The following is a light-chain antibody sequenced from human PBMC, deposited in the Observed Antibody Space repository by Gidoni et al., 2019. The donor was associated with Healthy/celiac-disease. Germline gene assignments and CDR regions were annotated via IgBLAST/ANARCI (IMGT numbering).Light chain of an antibody. CDR3: CSYAGSYTFV. J-gene: IGLJ2*01. CDR2: DVS. CDR1: SSAVGGYNY. V-gene: IGLV2-11*01. Sequence: QSALTQPRSVSGSPGQSVTISCTGTSSAVGGYNYVSWYQQHPGKAPKFMIYDVSQRPSGVPDRFSGSKSGNTASLTISGLQAEDEADYYCCSYAGSYTFVFGGGTKLTVL.